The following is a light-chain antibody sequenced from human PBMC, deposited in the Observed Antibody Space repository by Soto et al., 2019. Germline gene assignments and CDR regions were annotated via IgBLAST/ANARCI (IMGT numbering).Light chain of an antibody. V-gene: IGKV3-15*01. J-gene: IGKJ1*01. CDR2: RAS. CDR3: LQYHNLWA. CDR1: QSVSSN. Sequence: EMVMTQSPATLSVSPGERATLSCRASQSVSSNLAWYQQRPGQAPRLLIYRASTRATGVPARFSGSGSGTEFTLTISSLQSEDFAVYSCLQYHNLWAFGQGTKVDIK.